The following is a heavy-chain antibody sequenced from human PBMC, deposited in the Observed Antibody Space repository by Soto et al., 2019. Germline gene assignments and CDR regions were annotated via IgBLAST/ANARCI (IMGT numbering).Heavy chain of an antibody. CDR1: GGTFSSYA. Sequence: SVKVSCKASGGTFSSYAISWVRQAPGQGLEWMGGIIPIFGTANYAQKFQGRVTITADESTSTAYMELSSLRSEDTAVYYCASVVVVTSAGYYGMDVWGQVTTVTVSS. CDR3: ASVVVVTSAGYYGMDV. V-gene: IGHV1-69*13. CDR2: IIPIFGTA. D-gene: IGHD2-21*02. J-gene: IGHJ6*02.